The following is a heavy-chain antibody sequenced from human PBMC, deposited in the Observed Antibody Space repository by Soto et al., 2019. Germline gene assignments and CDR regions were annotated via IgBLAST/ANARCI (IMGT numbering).Heavy chain of an antibody. Sequence: QITLQESGPTLVKPTQPLTLTCTFSGFSFTTAGVAVGWIRQTPGGALEWLTLIYYNDDRRFSPSLKTMLTITGDTSKNQVVLSLTNVDPGDTATYFCAHSDGGYEIIYFDCWGQGIPVTVSS. J-gene: IGHJ4*02. CDR1: GFSFTTAGVA. V-gene: IGHV2-5*01. CDR3: AHSDGGYEIIYFDC. CDR2: IYYNDDR. D-gene: IGHD5-12*01.